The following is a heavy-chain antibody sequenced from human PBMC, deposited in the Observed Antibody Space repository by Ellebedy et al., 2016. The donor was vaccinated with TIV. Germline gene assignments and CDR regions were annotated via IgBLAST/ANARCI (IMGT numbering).Heavy chain of an antibody. Sequence: GESLKISCTASGFTFGDYAMSWFRQAPGKGLEWVANIKTDGSETYYVDSVKGRFTISRENAKNALFLQMDGLRVDDAAVYYCVGFGVFNLWGQGAPVTVSS. CDR1: GFTFGDYA. V-gene: IGHV3-7*04. CDR2: IKTDGSET. CDR3: VGFGVFNL. J-gene: IGHJ5*02. D-gene: IGHD3-3*01.